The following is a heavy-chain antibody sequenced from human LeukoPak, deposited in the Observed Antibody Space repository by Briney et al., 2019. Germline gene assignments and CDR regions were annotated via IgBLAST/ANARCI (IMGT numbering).Heavy chain of an antibody. CDR2: ISDSSRHI. Sequence: PGGSLRLSCAASGFTFSRYSVNGVRQAPGKGLEWVSCISDSSRHIYYADSVKGRFTISRDNAKSSASLQMNSLRVDDTAVYYCARAYTNGDYLGYWGQGTLVTVSS. J-gene: IGHJ4*02. CDR3: ARAYTNGDYLGY. V-gene: IGHV3-21*01. D-gene: IGHD4-17*01. CDR1: GFTFSRYS.